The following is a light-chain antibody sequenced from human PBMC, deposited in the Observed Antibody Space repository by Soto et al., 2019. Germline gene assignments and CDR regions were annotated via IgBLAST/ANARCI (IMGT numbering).Light chain of an antibody. CDR2: GAS. J-gene: IGKJ1*01. CDR3: QKYGRSPRT. CDR1: QTVSSSY. V-gene: IGKV3-20*01. Sequence: EIVLTQSPGTLSLSPGERATLSCTASQTVSSSYLAWYQQKPGQAPRLLIYGASSRATGIPDRFSGSGSGTDFTLTISRLDPEDFAVYYCQKYGRSPRTFGQGTKVEI.